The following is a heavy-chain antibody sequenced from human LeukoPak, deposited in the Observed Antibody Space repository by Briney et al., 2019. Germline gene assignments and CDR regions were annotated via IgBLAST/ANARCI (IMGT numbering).Heavy chain of an antibody. CDR2: INPNSGGT. D-gene: IGHD1-26*01. J-gene: IGHJ4*02. CDR1: GYTFTGYY. CDR3: ARDLSGSYYRFDY. Sequence: ASVKVSCKASGYTFTGYYMHWVRQAPGQGLEWMGWINPNSGGTNYAQKFQGRVTMTRDASISTAYIELSRLRSDDTAVYYCARDLSGSYYRFDYWGQGTLVTVSS. V-gene: IGHV1-2*02.